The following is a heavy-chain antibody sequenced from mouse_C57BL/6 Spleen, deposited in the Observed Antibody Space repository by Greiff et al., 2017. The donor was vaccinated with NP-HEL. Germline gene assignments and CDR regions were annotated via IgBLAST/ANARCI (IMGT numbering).Heavy chain of an antibody. Sequence: QVQLKQSGAELVKPGASVKISCKASGYAFSSYWMNWVKQRPGKGLEWIGQIYPGDGDTNYNGKFKGKATLTADKSSSTAYMQLSSLTSEDSAVYFCARVLYYYGTDWYFDVWGTGTTVTVSS. V-gene: IGHV1-80*01. CDR1: GYAFSSYW. J-gene: IGHJ1*03. CDR2: IYPGDGDT. CDR3: ARVLYYYGTDWYFDV. D-gene: IGHD1-1*01.